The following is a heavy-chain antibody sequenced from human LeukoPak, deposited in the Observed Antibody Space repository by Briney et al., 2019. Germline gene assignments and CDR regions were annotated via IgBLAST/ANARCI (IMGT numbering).Heavy chain of an antibody. J-gene: IGHJ5*02. CDR1: QYAFTDYA. V-gene: IGHV1-3*01. CDR3: ARAENWFDP. Sequence: GASVKVSCKASQYAFTDYAVHWVRQAPGQRLEWMGWINVGNGNTKYSQKFQGRVTITRDTSASTAYMELSSLRFEDTAVYYCARAENWFDPWGQGTLVTVSS. CDR2: INVGNGNT.